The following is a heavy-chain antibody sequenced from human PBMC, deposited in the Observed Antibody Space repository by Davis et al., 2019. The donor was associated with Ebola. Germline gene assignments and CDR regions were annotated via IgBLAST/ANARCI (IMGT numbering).Heavy chain of an antibody. J-gene: IGHJ4*02. V-gene: IGHV4-39*01. CDR1: GGSIRAKSYH. CDR2: VYYSGST. CDR3: ARHQSTSFDY. Sequence: SETLSLTCTVSGGSIRAKSYHWGWIRQPPGKGLEWIGAVYYSGSTYYNPSLKSRVTISVDTSKNQFSLKLNSLTAADTAVYYCARHQSTSFDYWGQGTLVTVSS.